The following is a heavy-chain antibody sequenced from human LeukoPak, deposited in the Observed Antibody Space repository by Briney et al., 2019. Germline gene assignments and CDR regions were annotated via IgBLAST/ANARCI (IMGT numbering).Heavy chain of an antibody. V-gene: IGHV3-30-3*01. Sequence: PGGSLRLSCAASGFTFSSYAMHWVRQAPGKGLEWVAVISYDGSNKYYADSVKGRFTISRDNSKNTLYLQMNSLRAEDTAVYYCARDSRIAAAADYWGQGTLVTVSS. CDR2: ISYDGSNK. CDR3: ARDSRIAAAADY. D-gene: IGHD6-13*01. J-gene: IGHJ4*02. CDR1: GFTFSSYA.